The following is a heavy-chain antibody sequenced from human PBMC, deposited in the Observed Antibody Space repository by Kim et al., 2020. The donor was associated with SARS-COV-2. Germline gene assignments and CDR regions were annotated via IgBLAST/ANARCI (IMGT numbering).Heavy chain of an antibody. D-gene: IGHD5-12*01. CDR2: IYYSGST. CDR3: ARGAATIESFYYYYGMDV. CDR1: GGSISSGGYY. J-gene: IGHJ6*02. Sequence: SETLSLTCTVSGGSISSGGYYWGWIRQHPGKGLEWIGYIYYSGSTYYNPSLKSRVTISVDTSKNQFSLKLSSVTAADTAVYYCARGAATIESFYYYYGMDVWGQGTTVTVSS. V-gene: IGHV4-31*03.